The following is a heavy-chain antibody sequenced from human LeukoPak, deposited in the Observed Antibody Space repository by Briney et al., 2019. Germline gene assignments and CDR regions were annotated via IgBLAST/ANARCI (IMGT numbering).Heavy chain of an antibody. V-gene: IGHV4-39*07. J-gene: IGHJ4*02. CDR1: GGAFSSRSSY. CDR2: MYHSGST. Sequence: PSETLSLTCTVSGGAFSSRSSYWGWVRQPPGTGLEWVGSMYHSGSTYYNASLKSRVTISVDTSKNQFSLKLTSVTAPDTAVYYCARVAGYSYGYIDNWGQGTLVTVSS. D-gene: IGHD5-18*01. CDR3: ARVAGYSYGYIDN.